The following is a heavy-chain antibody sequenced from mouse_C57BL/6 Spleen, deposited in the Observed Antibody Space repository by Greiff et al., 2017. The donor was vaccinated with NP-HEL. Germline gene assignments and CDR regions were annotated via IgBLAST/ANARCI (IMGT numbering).Heavy chain of an antibody. V-gene: IGHV5-12*01. CDR1: GFTFSDYY. D-gene: IGHD2-4*01. CDR3: ARQGDYDSNFDY. CDR2: ISNGGGST. J-gene: IGHJ2*01. Sequence: DVQLVESGGGLVQPGGSLKLSCAASGFTFSDYYMYWVRQTPEKRLEWVAYISNGGGSTYYPDTVKGRFTISRDNAKNTLYLQMSRLKSEDTAMYYCARQGDYDSNFDYWGQGTTLTVSS.